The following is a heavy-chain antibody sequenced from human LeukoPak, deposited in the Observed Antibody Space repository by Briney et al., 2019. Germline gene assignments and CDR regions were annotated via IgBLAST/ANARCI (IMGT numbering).Heavy chain of an antibody. Sequence: GGSLRLSCAASGFTFSNAWMSWVRQAPGKGLEWVGRIKSKTDGGTTDYAAPVKGRFTISRDNSKNTLYLQMNSLRAEDTAVYYCARAGATIVHKETDYWGQGTLVTVSS. CDR1: GFTFSNAW. V-gene: IGHV3-15*01. CDR3: ARAGATIVHKETDY. D-gene: IGHD5-24*01. CDR2: IKSKTDGGTT. J-gene: IGHJ4*02.